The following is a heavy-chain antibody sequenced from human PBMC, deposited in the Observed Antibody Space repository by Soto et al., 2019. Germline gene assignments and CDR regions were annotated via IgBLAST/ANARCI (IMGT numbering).Heavy chain of an antibody. V-gene: IGHV4-59*01. CDR3: VSSLMLLPPCSTDS. CDR1: GGSRSNFY. CDR2: ISYSGNT. J-gene: IGHJ4*02. Sequence: SGTLSLTCTVHGGSRSNFYWSWIGQPPGKGLEWIGYISYSGNTNYNPSLKSRVSISVDTSKNQLSLNLTSVTAADTAVYYCVSSLMLLPPCSTDSRGPGTPVT. D-gene: IGHD2-15*01.